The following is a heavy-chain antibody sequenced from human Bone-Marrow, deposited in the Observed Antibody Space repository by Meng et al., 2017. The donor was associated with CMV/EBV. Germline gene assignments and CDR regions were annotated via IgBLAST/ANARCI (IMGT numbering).Heavy chain of an antibody. CDR2: IYHSGST. D-gene: IGHD2-15*01. V-gene: IGHV4-4*02. J-gene: IGHJ5*02. Sequence: AVSGGSSSSSNWWSWVRQPPGKGLEWIGEIYHSGSTNYNPSLKSRVTISVDKSKNQFSLKLSSVTAADTAVYYCARDAEVENWFDPWGQGTLVTVSS. CDR1: GGSSSSSNW. CDR3: ARDAEVENWFDP.